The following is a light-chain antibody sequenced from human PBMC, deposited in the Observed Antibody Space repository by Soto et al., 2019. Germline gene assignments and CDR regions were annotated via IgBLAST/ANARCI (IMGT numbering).Light chain of an antibody. CDR1: QSVSSN. CDR2: GAS. Sequence: EIVMTQSPATLSVSPGERATLSCRASQSVSSNLAWYQQKPGQAPRLLIYGASTRATGIPARFSGSGSGTEFTLTISSLQSEDFAVYYCQQYNIWPPATFGQGTKV. V-gene: IGKV3-15*01. J-gene: IGKJ1*01. CDR3: QQYNIWPPAT.